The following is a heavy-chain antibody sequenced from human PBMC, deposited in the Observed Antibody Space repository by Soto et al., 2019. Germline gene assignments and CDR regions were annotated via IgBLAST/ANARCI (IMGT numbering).Heavy chain of an antibody. CDR1: GFTFSSYS. CDR3: ARAGSTSSYYYYYYMDV. CDR2: ISSSSYI. J-gene: IGHJ6*03. V-gene: IGHV3-21*01. D-gene: IGHD2-2*01. Sequence: GGSLRLSCAASGFTFSSYSMNWVRQAPGKGLEWVSSISSSSYIYYADSVKGRFTISRDNAKNSLYLQMNSLRAEDTAVYYCARAGSTSSYYYYYYMDVWGKGTTVTVSS.